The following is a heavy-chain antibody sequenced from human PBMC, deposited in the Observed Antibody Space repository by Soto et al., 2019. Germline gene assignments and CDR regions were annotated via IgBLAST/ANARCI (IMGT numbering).Heavy chain of an antibody. V-gene: IGHV4-59*08. Sequence: PSETLSLTCTVSGGSITGYYWSWIRQPPGKGLEWIGYIYDSGTTTYNAALKSRVTISADTSKNQFSLNLRSVTAADTAAYYCARRNYGEEGYFFDFWGQGLLVTVSS. CDR3: ARRNYGEEGYFFDF. CDR2: IYDSGTT. J-gene: IGHJ4*02. CDR1: GGSITGYY. D-gene: IGHD4-17*01.